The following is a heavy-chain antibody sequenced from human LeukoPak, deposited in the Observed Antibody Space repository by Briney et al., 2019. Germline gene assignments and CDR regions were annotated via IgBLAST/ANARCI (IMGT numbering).Heavy chain of an antibody. V-gene: IGHV3-23*01. Sequence: GGSLRLSCAASGFTFSNYAMSWVRQAPGKGLEWVSAITGSGGNTYYADSVKGRFTISRDNSKNTVFLQMSSLRAEDAAVYYCAKWGDYDVLTGYYVSDYWGQGTLVTVSS. D-gene: IGHD3-9*01. J-gene: IGHJ4*02. CDR3: AKWGDYDVLTGYYVSDY. CDR2: ITGSGGNT. CDR1: GFTFSNYA.